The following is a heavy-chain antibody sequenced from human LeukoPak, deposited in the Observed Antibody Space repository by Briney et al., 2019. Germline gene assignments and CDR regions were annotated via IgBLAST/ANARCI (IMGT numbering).Heavy chain of an antibody. V-gene: IGHV3-23*01. J-gene: IGHJ4*02. D-gene: IGHD2-15*01. CDR3: ARDRCSGGSCLDY. Sequence: GGSLRLSCAASGFTFSNYGMSWVRQAPGKGLEWVSGISGSGGSTYYADSVKGRFTISRDNSKNTLYLQMNSLRAEDTAVYYCARDRCSGGSCLDYWGQGTLVTVSS. CDR2: ISGSGGST. CDR1: GFTFSNYG.